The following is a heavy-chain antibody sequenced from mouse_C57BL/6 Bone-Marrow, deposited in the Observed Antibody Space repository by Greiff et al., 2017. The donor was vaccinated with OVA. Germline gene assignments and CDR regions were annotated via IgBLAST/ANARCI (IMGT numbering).Heavy chain of an antibody. J-gene: IGHJ1*03. D-gene: IGHD2-3*01. V-gene: IGHV1-18*01. CDR2: INPYNGGT. CDR1: GYTFTDYN. CDR3: ARLRWYWYFDV. Sequence: VQLQQSGPELVKPGASVTLPCKASGYTFTDYNMDWVKQSHGKSLEWIGDINPYNGGTIYNQKFKGKVTLTVDKSSSTAYMELRSLTSEDTAVYYGARLRWYWYFDVWGTGTTVTVSA.